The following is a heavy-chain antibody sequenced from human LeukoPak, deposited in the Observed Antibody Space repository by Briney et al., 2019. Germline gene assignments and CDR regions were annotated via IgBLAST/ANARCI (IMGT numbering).Heavy chain of an antibody. CDR3: ARQHSSGYYDY. D-gene: IGHD3-22*01. Sequence: PSETLSLTCTVSGGSLSSHYWNWVRQPPGKGLEWIAFIYYSGSFSYSPSLKSRVTISVDTSKNQFSLKLSSVTAADTAVYYCARQHSSGYYDYWGQGTLVTVSS. CDR2: IYYSGSF. CDR1: GGSLSSHY. V-gene: IGHV4-59*08. J-gene: IGHJ4*02.